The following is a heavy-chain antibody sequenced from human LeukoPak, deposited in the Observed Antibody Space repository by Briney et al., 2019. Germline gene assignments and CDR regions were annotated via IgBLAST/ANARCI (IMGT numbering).Heavy chain of an antibody. D-gene: IGHD2-21*01. V-gene: IGHV5-51*01. Sequence: GESLKISCKVSGYSFISYWIAWVRHMPGKGLEWMGIISPGDSDTRYGPSFQGQVTISADKSISTAYLQWSSLKASDTAMYYCARHGFGGETSGLDIWGQGTMVTVSS. CDR2: ISPGDSDT. J-gene: IGHJ3*02. CDR3: ARHGFGGETSGLDI. CDR1: GYSFISYW.